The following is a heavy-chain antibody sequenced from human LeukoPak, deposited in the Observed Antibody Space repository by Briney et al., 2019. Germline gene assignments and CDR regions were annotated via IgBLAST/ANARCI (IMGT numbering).Heavy chain of an antibody. CDR3: ARDHPTTNAGNSGGGAFDI. V-gene: IGHV3-7*01. CDR1: GFTFSSYW. CDR2: IKQDGSEK. D-gene: IGHD4-23*01. Sequence: GGSLRLSCAASGFTFSSYWMSWVRQAPGKGLEWVANIKQDGSEKYYVDSVKGRFTISRDNAKNSLYLQMNSLRAEDTAVYYCARDHPTTNAGNSGGGAFDIWGQGTMVTVSS. J-gene: IGHJ3*02.